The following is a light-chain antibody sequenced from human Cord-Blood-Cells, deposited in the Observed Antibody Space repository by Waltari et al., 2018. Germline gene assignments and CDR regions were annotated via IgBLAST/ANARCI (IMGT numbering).Light chain of an antibody. CDR2: GAS. Sequence: EIVLTQSPGTLPLSPGERATLSCRAGQSVSSSYLAWYQQKPGQAPRLLIYGASSRATGIPDRFSGSGSGTDFTLTISRLEPEDVAVYYCQQYGSSPPWTFGQGTKVEIK. J-gene: IGKJ1*01. V-gene: IGKV3-20*01. CDR3: QQYGSSPPWT. CDR1: QSVSSSY.